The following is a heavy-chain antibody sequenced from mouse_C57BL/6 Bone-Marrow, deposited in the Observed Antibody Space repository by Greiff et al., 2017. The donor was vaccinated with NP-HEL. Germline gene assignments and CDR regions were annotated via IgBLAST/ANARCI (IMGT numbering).Heavy chain of an antibody. CDR1: GYTFTSYG. D-gene: IGHD1-1*01. Sequence: VHLVESGAELARPGASVKLSCKASGYTFTSYGISWVKQRTGQGLEWIGEIYPRSGNTSYTEKFKGKATLTADKSSSTAYMELRSLTSEDSAVYFCARDYYGSSYVWYFDVWGTGTTVTVSS. J-gene: IGHJ1*03. V-gene: IGHV1-81*01. CDR2: IYPRSGNT. CDR3: ARDYYGSSYVWYFDV.